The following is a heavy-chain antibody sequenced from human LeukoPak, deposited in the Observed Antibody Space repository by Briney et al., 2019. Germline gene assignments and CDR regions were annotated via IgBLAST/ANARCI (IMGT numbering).Heavy chain of an antibody. J-gene: IGHJ3*02. CDR3: ASNYYDSSGYYYILSAFDI. V-gene: IGHV1-69*13. D-gene: IGHD3-22*01. CDR1: GYTFTSYD. CDR2: IIPIFGTA. Sequence: PVASVKVSCKASGYTFTSYDINWVRQATGQGLEWMGGIIPIFGTANYAQKFQGRVTITADESTSTAYMELSSLRSEDTAVYYCASNYYDSSGYYYILSAFDIWGQGTMVTVSS.